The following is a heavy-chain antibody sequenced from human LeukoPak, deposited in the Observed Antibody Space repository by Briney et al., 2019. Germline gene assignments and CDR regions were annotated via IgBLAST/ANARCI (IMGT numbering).Heavy chain of an antibody. V-gene: IGHV3-30-3*01. J-gene: IGHJ5*02. D-gene: IGHD3-10*01. CDR3: ARDSNYYGSGSYLRP. CDR2: ISYDGSNK. CDR1: GFTVSSNY. Sequence: AGGSLRLSCAASGFTVSSNYMSWVRQAPGKGLEWVAVISYDGSNKYYADSVKGRFTISRDNSKNTLYLQMNSLKAEDTAVYYCARDSNYYGSGSYLRPWGQGTLVTVSS.